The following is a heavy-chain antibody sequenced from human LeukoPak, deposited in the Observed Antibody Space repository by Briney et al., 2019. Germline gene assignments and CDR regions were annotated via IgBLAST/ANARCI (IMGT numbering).Heavy chain of an antibody. Sequence: HPGGSLRLSCAASGFTFSSYAVSWVRQAPGKGLEWVAAISGSGGSTYYAASVKGRFTISRDNSKNTLYLQMNSLRAADTALYYCAKVGSYGSGIWQSYYGMDVWGQGTTVTVSS. CDR2: ISGSGGST. V-gene: IGHV3-23*01. CDR3: AKVGSYGSGIWQSYYGMDV. D-gene: IGHD3-10*01. J-gene: IGHJ6*02. CDR1: GFTFSSYA.